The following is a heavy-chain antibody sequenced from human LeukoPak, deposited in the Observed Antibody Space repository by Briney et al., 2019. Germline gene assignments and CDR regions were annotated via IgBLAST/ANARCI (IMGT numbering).Heavy chain of an antibody. CDR3: ARDWGYCSGGSCLYYYYGMDV. D-gene: IGHD2-15*01. CDR2: IYSGGST. V-gene: IGHV3-66*01. J-gene: IGHJ6*02. CDR1: GFTVSSNY. Sequence: PGGSLRLSCAASGFTVSSNYMSWVRQAPGKGLEWVSVIYSGGSTYYADSVKGRFTISRDNSKNTLYLQMNSLRAEDTAVYYCARDWGYCSGGSCLYYYYGMDVWGQGTTVAVSS.